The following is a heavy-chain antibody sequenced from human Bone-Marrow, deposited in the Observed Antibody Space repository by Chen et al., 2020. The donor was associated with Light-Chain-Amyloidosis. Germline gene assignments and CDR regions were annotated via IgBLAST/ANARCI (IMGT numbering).Heavy chain of an antibody. CDR3: ARLRRPYGGFATGALDI. Sequence: QVHLQESGPGLVKPPETLSLTCGVSNTFINTDYYWGWIRQPPGKGLDWIGSVDSYYNPSLRSRLSLSRDTSKKHFSLKLTSVTAADTAVYDCARLRRPYGGFATGALDIWGQGTMVTVST. J-gene: IGHJ3*02. V-gene: IGHV4-38-2*01. D-gene: IGHD4-17*01. CDR1: NTFINTDYY. CDR2: VDS.